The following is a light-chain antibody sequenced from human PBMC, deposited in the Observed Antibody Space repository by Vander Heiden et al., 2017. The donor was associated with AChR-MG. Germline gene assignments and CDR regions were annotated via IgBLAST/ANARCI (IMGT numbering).Light chain of an antibody. CDR2: AAS. CDR3: QQSFSTPVT. CDR1: QIISSS. J-gene: IGKJ2*01. Sequence: DIQMTQSPSSLSASVGDRVTITCRASQIISSSLNLYQQKPGKAPKLLIYAASSLQSGVPSKFSGSGSGTDFTLTISSLQPEDFATYYCQQSFSTPVTFGQGTKLEIK. V-gene: IGKV1-39*01.